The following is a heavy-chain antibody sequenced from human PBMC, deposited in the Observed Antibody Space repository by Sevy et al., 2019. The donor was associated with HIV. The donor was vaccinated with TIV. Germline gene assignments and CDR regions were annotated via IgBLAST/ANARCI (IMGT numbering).Heavy chain of an antibody. CDR3: ARTGSCKMGRTGAIDV. CDR1: GFSFTSYD. J-gene: IGHJ6*02. D-gene: IGHD2-15*01. CDR2: ISSRGTTI. Sequence: GGSLRLSCAASGFSFTSYDINWVRQAPGKGLEWVSYISSRGTTIYYADSVKGRFTISRDNAKTSLFMQMNSLRADDTAAYDCARTGSCKMGRTGAIDVWGQGTTVTVSS. V-gene: IGHV3-48*03.